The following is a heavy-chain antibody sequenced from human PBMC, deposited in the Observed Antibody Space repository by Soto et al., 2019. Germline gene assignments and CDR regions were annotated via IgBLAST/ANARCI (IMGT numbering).Heavy chain of an antibody. CDR2: INHSGST. D-gene: IGHD2-15*01. CDR1: GGSFSGYD. Sequence: PSETLSLTCAVYGGSFSGYDWTWIRQPPGTGLEWIGEINHSGSTNYNPSLKRRVTISVDTSKNQFSLKLSSVTAADTAVYYCARRIVILAADYGMDVRGQGTTVTVSS. CDR3: ARRIVILAADYGMDV. V-gene: IGHV4-34*01. J-gene: IGHJ6*02.